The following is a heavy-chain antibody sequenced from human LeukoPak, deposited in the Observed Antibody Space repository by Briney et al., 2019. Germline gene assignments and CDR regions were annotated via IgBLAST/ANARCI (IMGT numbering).Heavy chain of an antibody. J-gene: IGHJ4*02. D-gene: IGHD3-10*01. V-gene: IGHV3-66*01. Sequence: GGSLRLSCAASGFTVSSNYMSWVRQAPGKGLECVSVIYSGGSTYYADSVKGRFTISRDNSKNTLYLQMNSLRAEDTAVYYCARGRITMVRGELYYFDYWGQGTLVTVSS. CDR2: IYSGGST. CDR3: ARGRITMVRGELYYFDY. CDR1: GFTVSSNY.